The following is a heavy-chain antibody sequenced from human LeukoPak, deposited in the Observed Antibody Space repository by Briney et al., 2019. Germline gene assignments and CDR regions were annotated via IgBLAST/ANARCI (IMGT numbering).Heavy chain of an antibody. CDR1: GYTFSSYG. Sequence: ASVKVSCKASGYTFSSYGISWVRQAPGQGLEWMGWISAYNGNTNFAQKLQGRVTMTTDTSTSTAYMELSSLRSEDTAVYYCATEYYYYDSSGSHFDYWGQGTLVTVSS. CDR3: ATEYYYYDSSGSHFDY. V-gene: IGHV1-18*01. D-gene: IGHD3-22*01. CDR2: ISAYNGNT. J-gene: IGHJ4*02.